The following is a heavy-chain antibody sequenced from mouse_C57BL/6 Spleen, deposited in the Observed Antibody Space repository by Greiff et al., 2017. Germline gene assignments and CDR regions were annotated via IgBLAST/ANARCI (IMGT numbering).Heavy chain of an antibody. Sequence: QVQLQQSGAELVKPGASVKISCKASGYAFSSYWMNWVKQRPGKGLEWIGQIYPGDGDTNYNGKFKGKATLTADKSSSTAYMQLSSLTSEDSAVYFCAPITTVVEGYWYFDVWGTGTTVTVSS. CDR2: IYPGDGDT. CDR3: APITTVVEGYWYFDV. J-gene: IGHJ1*03. V-gene: IGHV1-80*01. CDR1: GYAFSSYW. D-gene: IGHD1-1*01.